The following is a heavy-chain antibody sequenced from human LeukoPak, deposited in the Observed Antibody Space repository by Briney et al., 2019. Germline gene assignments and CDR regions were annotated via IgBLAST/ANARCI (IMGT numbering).Heavy chain of an antibody. CDR3: ARGSGWYRGLDV. CDR2: IKEDGSLK. D-gene: IGHD6-19*01. Sequence: GSLRLSCAASGFTFSSYSMNWVRQAPGRGLEWVANIKEDGSLKYYVDSVKGRFTISRDNAKNSLYLQMNSLRAEDTAVYSCARGSGWYRGLDVWGQGTTVTVSS. V-gene: IGHV3-7*04. J-gene: IGHJ6*02. CDR1: GFTFSSYS.